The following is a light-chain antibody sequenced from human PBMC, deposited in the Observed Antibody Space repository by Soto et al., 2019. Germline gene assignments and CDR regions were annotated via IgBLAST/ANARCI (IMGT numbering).Light chain of an antibody. CDR1: SSNVGAGYD. CDR3: QSSDSSLSRV. J-gene: IGLJ1*01. V-gene: IGLV1-40*01. CDR2: GNN. Sequence: QSVLTQPPSVSGAPGQRVPISCTGSSSNVGAGYDIHWYQQPPGTAPKLLIYGNNNRPSGVPDRFSGSKSGTSASLAITGLQAEDEADYYCQSSDSSLSRVFGTGTKVTVL.